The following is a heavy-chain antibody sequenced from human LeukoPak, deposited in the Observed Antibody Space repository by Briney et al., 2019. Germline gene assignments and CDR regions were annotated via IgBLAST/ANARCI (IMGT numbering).Heavy chain of an antibody. CDR2: IYYSGST. V-gene: IGHV4-39*07. D-gene: IGHD1-26*01. CDR3: AGVVGATGALDY. Sequence: PSETLSLTCTVSGGSISSSSYYWGWIRQPPGKGLEWIGSIYYSGSTYYNPSLKSRVTISVDTSKNQFSLKLSSVTAADTAVYYCAGVVGATGALDYWGQGTLVTVSS. CDR1: GGSISSSSYY. J-gene: IGHJ4*02.